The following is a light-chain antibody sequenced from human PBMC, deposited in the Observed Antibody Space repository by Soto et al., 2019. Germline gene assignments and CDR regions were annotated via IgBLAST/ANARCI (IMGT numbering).Light chain of an antibody. Sequence: EIVMTQTPATMSVSPGERATLSCRASQSVSSNLAWYKHKPGQAASLLIHGASTRATGIPARCSGSGSGTEFTLTISSLQSEDFAVYYCQQYNKGPLTFGGGNKVEIK. CDR2: GAS. CDR1: QSVSSN. J-gene: IGKJ4*01. CDR3: QQYNKGPLT. V-gene: IGKV3-15*01.